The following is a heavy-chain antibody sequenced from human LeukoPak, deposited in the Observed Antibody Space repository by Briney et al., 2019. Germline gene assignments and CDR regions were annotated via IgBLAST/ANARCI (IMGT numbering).Heavy chain of an antibody. CDR1: GYTFIDYW. V-gene: IGHV1-2*02. CDR2: IDLNTGDT. J-gene: IGHJ4*02. CDR3: ARDAPHQRFDY. Sequence: ASVMVSCKASGYTFIDYWIHWVRQAPGQGLEWMGKIDLNTGDTTSAQKFQGRVTMTRDTSISTVYLDLSGLGSDDTAVYYCARDAPHQRFDYWGQGTLVTVSS.